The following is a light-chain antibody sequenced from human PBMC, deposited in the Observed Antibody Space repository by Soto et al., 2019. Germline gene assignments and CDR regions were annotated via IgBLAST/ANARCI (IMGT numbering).Light chain of an antibody. V-gene: IGKV3-20*01. CDR2: GAS. CDR3: QQYGSSPLT. J-gene: IGKJ1*01. Sequence: EIVLTQSPGTLSLSPGERATLSCRASQSVSSSYLAWYQQKPGQAPRLLIYGASSRATGIPDRLSGSGSGTDFTLTISRLEPEDLAVDYCQQYGSSPLTFGQGTKVDIK. CDR1: QSVSSSY.